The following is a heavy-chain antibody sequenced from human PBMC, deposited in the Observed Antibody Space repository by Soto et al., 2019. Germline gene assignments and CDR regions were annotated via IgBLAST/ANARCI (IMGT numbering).Heavy chain of an antibody. CDR3: ARSQGSSTSLEIYYYYYYGMDV. D-gene: IGHD2-2*01. V-gene: IGHV1-69*01. CDR2: IIPIPGTA. Sequence: VQVVESGAEVKKPGSSVKVSCKASGGTFGSYAISWVRQAPGQGLEWMGGIIPIPGTANYAQKFQGRVTIAADESTSTAYMELSSLRSEDTAVYYCARSQGSSTSLEIYYYYYYGMDVWGQGTTVTVSS. J-gene: IGHJ6*02. CDR1: GGTFGSYA.